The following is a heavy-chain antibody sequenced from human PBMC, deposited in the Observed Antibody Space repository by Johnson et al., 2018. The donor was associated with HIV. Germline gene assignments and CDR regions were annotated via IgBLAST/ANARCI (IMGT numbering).Heavy chain of an antibody. D-gene: IGHD5-24*01. Sequence: VQLVESGGGLVQPGGSLRLSCAASGFTFSSYAMSWVRQAPGKGLEWVSAISGSGGSTYYADSVKGRFTISRDNAKNTLYLQMNSLRVEDTAVYYCARGREMATITGAFDIWGQGTMVTVSS. CDR3: ARGREMATITGAFDI. J-gene: IGHJ3*02. CDR2: ISGSGGST. V-gene: IGHV3-23*04. CDR1: GFTFSSYA.